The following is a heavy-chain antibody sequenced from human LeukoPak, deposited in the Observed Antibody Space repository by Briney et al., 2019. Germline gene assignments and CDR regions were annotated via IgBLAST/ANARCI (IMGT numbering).Heavy chain of an antibody. J-gene: IGHJ6*02. CDR2: IKSDGTVT. CDR1: GFTFSSSW. CDR3: AREISGMDV. V-gene: IGHV3-74*01. Sequence: GGSLRLSCAASGFTFSSSWMHWVRQVPGKGLVWVSRIKSDGTVTTDADYVKGRFTISRDNAKNTLYLQLNSLRVEDTAVYYCAREISGMDVWGQGTTVIVSS.